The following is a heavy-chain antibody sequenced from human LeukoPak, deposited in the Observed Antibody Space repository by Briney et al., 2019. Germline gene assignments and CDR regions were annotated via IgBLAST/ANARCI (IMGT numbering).Heavy chain of an antibody. J-gene: IGHJ4*02. Sequence: PSETLSLTCTVSGGSISSYYWSWIRQPPGKGLEWIGYIYYSGSTNYNPSLKSRVTISVDTSKNQFSLKLSSVTAADTAVYYCARVPNPPYYDFWSGYYYFDYWGQGTLVTVSS. V-gene: IGHV4-59*12. D-gene: IGHD3-3*01. CDR2: IYYSGST. CDR1: GGSISSYY. CDR3: ARVPNPPYYDFWSGYYYFDY.